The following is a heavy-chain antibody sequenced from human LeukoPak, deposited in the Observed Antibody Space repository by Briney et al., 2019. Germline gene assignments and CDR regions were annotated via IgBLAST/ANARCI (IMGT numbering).Heavy chain of an antibody. V-gene: IGHV4-38-2*01. CDR3: ARPVVPAADFDAFDI. D-gene: IGHD2-2*01. Sequence: PSETLSLTCAVSGYSISSGYYWGWIRQPPGKGLGWIGSIYHSGSTYYNPSLESRVTISVDTSKNQFSLKLSSVTAADTAVYYCARPVVPAADFDAFDIWGQGTMVTVSS. CDR2: IYHSGST. J-gene: IGHJ3*02. CDR1: GYSISSGYY.